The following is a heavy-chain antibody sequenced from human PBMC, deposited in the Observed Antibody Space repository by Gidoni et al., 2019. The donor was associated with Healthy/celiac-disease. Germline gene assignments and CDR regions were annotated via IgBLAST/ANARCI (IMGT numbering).Heavy chain of an antibody. D-gene: IGHD3-10*01. CDR1: GFTFSGSA. CDR3: TRPVPGAYSEGDY. J-gene: IGHJ4*02. CDR2: IRSKANSYAT. Sequence: EVQLVESGGGLVQPGGSLQLSCAASGFTFSGSAMHWVRQASGKGLEWVGRIRSKANSYATAYAASVKGRFTISRDDSKNTAYLQMNSLKTEDTAVYYCTRPVPGAYSEGDYWGQGTLVTVSS. V-gene: IGHV3-73*02.